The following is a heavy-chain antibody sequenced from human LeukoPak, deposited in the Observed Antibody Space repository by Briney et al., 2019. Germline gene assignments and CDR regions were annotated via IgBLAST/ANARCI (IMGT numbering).Heavy chain of an antibody. CDR1: GFTFSSYA. D-gene: IGHD2-2*01. Sequence: PGGSLRLSCAASGFTFSSYAMSWVRQAPGKGLEWVSAISNSGGNTYYADSVKGRFAISRDNSKNTLYLQMNSLRAEDTAVYYCAKVIGYCSSTSCSQGGLYYYYGMDVWGQGTTITVSS. CDR3: AKVIGYCSSTSCSQGGLYYYYGMDV. CDR2: ISNSGGNT. J-gene: IGHJ6*02. V-gene: IGHV3-23*01.